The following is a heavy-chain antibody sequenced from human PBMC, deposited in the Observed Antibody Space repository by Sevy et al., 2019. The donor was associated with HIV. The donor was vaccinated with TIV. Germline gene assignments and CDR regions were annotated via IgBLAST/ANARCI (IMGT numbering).Heavy chain of an antibody. J-gene: IGHJ4*02. CDR1: GFTFSRYW. V-gene: IGHV3-74*01. CDR2: VNTDGSVT. Sequence: GGSLRLSCTSPGFTFSRYWMHWVRQVPGKGLVWVSHVNTDGSVTHYADSVRGRFTISRDNVRNTVYLQMNTLRVEDTAVYYCARALDNSGGLWGQGTLVTVSS. CDR3: ARALDNSGGL. D-gene: IGHD1-1*01.